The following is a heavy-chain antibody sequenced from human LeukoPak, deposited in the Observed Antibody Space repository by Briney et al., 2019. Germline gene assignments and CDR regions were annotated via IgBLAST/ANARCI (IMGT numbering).Heavy chain of an antibody. CDR2: IYASGTT. CDR1: GGSINNGSYY. Sequence: SQTLSLTCTVSGGSINNGSYYWSWIRQPAGKGLEWIGRIYASGTTNFNPSLKSRVTISIDTTKNQFSLKLSSVTAADTAVYYCARGARRGGSYYFEYWGQGTLVTVSS. CDR3: ARGARRGGSYYFEY. V-gene: IGHV4-61*02. J-gene: IGHJ4*02. D-gene: IGHD1-26*01.